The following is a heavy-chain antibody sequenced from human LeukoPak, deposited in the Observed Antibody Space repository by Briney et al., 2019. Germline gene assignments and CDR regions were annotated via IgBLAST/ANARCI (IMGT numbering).Heavy chain of an antibody. D-gene: IGHD4-17*01. CDR3: ARVMTTATTWAFDI. Sequence: SETLSLTCTVSGYSISSGYYWGWIRQPPGKGLEWIASIYHGGNTFYNPSLKSRVTISVDTPKNQFSLNLSSVTAADTAVYYCARVMTTATTWAFDIWGQGTMVTVSS. V-gene: IGHV4-38-2*02. J-gene: IGHJ3*02. CDR1: GYSISSGYY. CDR2: IYHGGNT.